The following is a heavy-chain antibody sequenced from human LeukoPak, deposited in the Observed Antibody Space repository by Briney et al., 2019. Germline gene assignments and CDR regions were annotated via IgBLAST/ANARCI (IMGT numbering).Heavy chain of an antibody. CDR2: MNPNSGNT. CDR3: ARSFNDFWSGSDNWFDP. Sequence: ASVTVSCKASGYTFTSYDINWVRQATGQGLEWMGWMNPNSGNTGYAQKFQGRVTMTRNTSISTAYMELSRLRSDDTAVYYCARSFNDFWSGSDNWFDPWGQGTLVPSPQ. V-gene: IGHV1-8*01. CDR1: GYTFTSYD. J-gene: IGHJ5*02. D-gene: IGHD3-3*01.